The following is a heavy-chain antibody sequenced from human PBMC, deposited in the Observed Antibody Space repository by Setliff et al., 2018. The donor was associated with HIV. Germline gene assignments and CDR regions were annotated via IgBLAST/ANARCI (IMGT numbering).Heavy chain of an antibody. CDR3: TREQREVSTYYFDY. V-gene: IGHV4-39*07. CDR1: DDSISRSSYY. CDR2: FYFSGST. D-gene: IGHD5-18*01. J-gene: IGHJ4*02. Sequence: ADTLSLTCTVSDDSISRSSYYWAWIRQSPGKGLEWIRSFYFSGSTYYIPSRRSQVTIPEVTSKNHFSLKQRSGTAEDAAVYYCTREQREVSTYYFDYWAKGSPVTVSS.